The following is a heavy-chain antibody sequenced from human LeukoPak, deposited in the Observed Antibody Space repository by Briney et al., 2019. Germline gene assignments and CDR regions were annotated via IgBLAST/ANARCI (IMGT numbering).Heavy chain of an antibody. CDR1: GFTVSSNY. V-gene: IGHV3-66*01. J-gene: IGHJ6*02. D-gene: IGHD3-10*01. Sequence: PGGSLRLSCAASGFTVSSNYMSWVRQAPGKGLEWVSVIYSGGSTYYADSVKGRFTISRDNSKSTLYLQMNSLRAEDTAVYYCARDSEGSGSSYYYYYGMDVWGQGTTVTVSS. CDR3: ARDSEGSGSSYYYYYGMDV. CDR2: IYSGGST.